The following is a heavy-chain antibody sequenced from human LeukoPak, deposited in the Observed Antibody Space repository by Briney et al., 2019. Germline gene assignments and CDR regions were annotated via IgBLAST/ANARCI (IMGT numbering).Heavy chain of an antibody. Sequence: RQAPGKGLEWVSAISGSGGSTYYADSVKGRFTISRDNSKNTLYLQMNSLRAEDTAVYYCAKEQWLAPYFDYWGQGTLVTVSS. V-gene: IGHV3-23*01. CDR3: AKEQWLAPYFDY. D-gene: IGHD6-19*01. CDR2: ISGSGGST. J-gene: IGHJ4*02.